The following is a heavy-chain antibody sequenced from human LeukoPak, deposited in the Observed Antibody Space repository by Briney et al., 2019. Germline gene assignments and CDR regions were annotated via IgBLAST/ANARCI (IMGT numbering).Heavy chain of an antibody. V-gene: IGHV1-2*02. CDR1: GYTFTGYY. Sequence: ASVKVSCKASGYTFTGYYMHWVRQAPGQELEWMGWINPNSGGTNYAQKFQGRVTMTRDTSISTAYMELSRLRSDDTAVYHCARVFGDYYFDYWGQGTLVTVSS. CDR3: ARVFGDYYFDY. CDR2: INPNSGGT. J-gene: IGHJ4*02. D-gene: IGHD3-16*01.